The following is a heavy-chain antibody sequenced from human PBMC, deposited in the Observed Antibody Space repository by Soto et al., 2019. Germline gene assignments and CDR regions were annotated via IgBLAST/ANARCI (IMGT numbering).Heavy chain of an antibody. CDR1: GFTFSSYG. J-gene: IGHJ4*02. Sequence: GGSLRLSCAASGFTFSSYGMHWVRQAPGKGLEWVAVISYDGSNKYYADSVKGRFTISRDNSKNTLYLQMNSLRAEDTAVYYCAKDGSPTVPAAGDYWGQGTLVTVSS. CDR3: AKDGSPTVPAAGDY. D-gene: IGHD2-2*01. V-gene: IGHV3-30*18. CDR2: ISYDGSNK.